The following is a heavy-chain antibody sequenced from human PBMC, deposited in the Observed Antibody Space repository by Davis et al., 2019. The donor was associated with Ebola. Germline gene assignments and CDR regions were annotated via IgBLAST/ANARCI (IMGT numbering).Heavy chain of an antibody. J-gene: IGHJ3*02. CDR2: INPNSGGT. D-gene: IGHD2-21*01. CDR1: GYTFTGYY. CDR3: ARRRDYDAFDI. Sequence: ASVKVSCKASGYTFTGYYMHWVRQAPGQGLEWMGWINPNSGGTNYAQKFQGWVTMTTDTSTSTAYMELRSLRSDDTAVYYCARRRDYDAFDIWGQGTMVTVSS. V-gene: IGHV1-2*04.